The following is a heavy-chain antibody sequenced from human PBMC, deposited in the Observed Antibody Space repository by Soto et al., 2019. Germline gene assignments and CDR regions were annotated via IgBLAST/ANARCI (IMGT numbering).Heavy chain of an antibody. CDR1: GFTFSSYA. V-gene: IGHV3-7*01. CDR2: IKQDGSEK. Sequence: GGSLRLSCAASGFTFSSYAMSWVRQAPGKGLEWVANIKQDGSEKYYVDSVKGRFTISRDNAKNSLYLQMNSLRAEDTAVYYCARDARPEYNWNDVAFDYWGQGTLVTVSS. J-gene: IGHJ4*02. D-gene: IGHD1-1*01. CDR3: ARDARPEYNWNDVAFDY.